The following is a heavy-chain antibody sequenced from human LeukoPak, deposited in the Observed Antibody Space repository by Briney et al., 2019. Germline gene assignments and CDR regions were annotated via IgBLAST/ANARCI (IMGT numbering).Heavy chain of an antibody. CDR3: ARSSGWEEYYFDY. J-gene: IGHJ4*02. D-gene: IGHD6-19*01. CDR1: AGSISSYY. V-gene: IGHV4-59*01. Sequence: SETLSLTCTVPAGSISSYYWSWVRQPPGKGLEWIGYIYYSGSTNYNPSLKSRVTISVDTSKNQFSLKLSSVTAADTAVYYCARSSGWEEYYFDYWGQGTLVTVSS. CDR2: IYYSGST.